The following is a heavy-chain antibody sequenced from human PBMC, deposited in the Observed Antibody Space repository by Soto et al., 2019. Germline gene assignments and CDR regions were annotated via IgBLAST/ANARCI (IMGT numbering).Heavy chain of an antibody. Sequence: GESLKISCAASGFTFSSYAVGWVRQTPFKGLEWVSAITGDGLYTYHADSVKGRHTISRDNSKNTLYLQMNSLRAEDSAVYYCAKGSSGSRPYYFDHWGPGTLVTVSS. J-gene: IGHJ4*02. CDR2: ITGDGLYT. CDR1: GFTFSSYA. CDR3: AKGSSGSRPYYFDH. V-gene: IGHV3-23*01. D-gene: IGHD2-15*01.